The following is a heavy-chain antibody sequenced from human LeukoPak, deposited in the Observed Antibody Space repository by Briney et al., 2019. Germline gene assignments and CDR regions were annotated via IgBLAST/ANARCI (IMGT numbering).Heavy chain of an antibody. CDR1: GGSVTSTNW. J-gene: IGHJ3*02. Sequence: SETLSLTCDVSGGSVTSTNWWTWVRQPPGKGLEWIGEVHLDGRTNYNPSLKSRLIMSVDLPENHISLKLSSVTAADTAVYYCARDWKRITMVRGLSGGAFDIWGQGTMVTVSS. CDR3: ARDWKRITMVRGLSGGAFDI. V-gene: IGHV4-4*02. CDR2: VHLDGRT. D-gene: IGHD3-10*01.